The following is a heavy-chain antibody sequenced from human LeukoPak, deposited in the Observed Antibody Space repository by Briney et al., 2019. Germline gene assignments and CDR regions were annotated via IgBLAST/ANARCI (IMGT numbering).Heavy chain of an antibody. CDR2: IYYSGST. CDR3: ASTRNFQYDFWSGYSY. Sequence: SQTLSLTCTVSGGSISSGSYYWSWIRQPAGKGLEWIGSIYYSGSTYYNPSLKSRVTISVDTSKNQFSLKLSSVTAADTAVYYCASTRNFQYDFWSGYSYWGQGTLVTVSS. V-gene: IGHV4-39*01. J-gene: IGHJ4*02. D-gene: IGHD3-3*01. CDR1: GGSISSGSYY.